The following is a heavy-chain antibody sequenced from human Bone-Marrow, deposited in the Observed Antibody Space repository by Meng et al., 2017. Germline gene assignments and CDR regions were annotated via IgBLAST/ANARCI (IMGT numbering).Heavy chain of an antibody. CDR1: GGTFSIYA. D-gene: IGHD6-13*01. Sequence: GQVGQSGVEVKKPGSSVKVSCKASGGTFSIYAISWGRQAPGQGLEWMGRINPKSGDTHYAQRFQGRVTMTGDTSISTAYMELSGLRSDDTAMYYCARDEDISAAGKLFGDYWGQGTLVTVSS. CDR3: ARDEDISAAGKLFGDY. V-gene: IGHV1-2*06. J-gene: IGHJ4*02. CDR2: INPKSGDT.